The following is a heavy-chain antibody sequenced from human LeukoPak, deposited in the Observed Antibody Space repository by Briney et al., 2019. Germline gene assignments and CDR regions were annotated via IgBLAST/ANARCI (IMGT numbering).Heavy chain of an antibody. Sequence: QSSQTLSLTCTVSGGSISSGDYYWSWIRQPPGKGLEWIGYIFYSGSTYYNPSLKSRVTISVDTSKNQFSLKLSSVTAADTAVYYCATMELLYYFDYWGQGTLVTVSS. J-gene: IGHJ4*02. D-gene: IGHD2-15*01. CDR3: ATMELLYYFDY. CDR2: IFYSGST. V-gene: IGHV4-30-4*08. CDR1: GGSISSGDYY.